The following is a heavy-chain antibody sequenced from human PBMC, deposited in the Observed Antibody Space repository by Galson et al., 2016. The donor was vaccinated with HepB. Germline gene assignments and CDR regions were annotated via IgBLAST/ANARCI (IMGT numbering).Heavy chain of an antibody. CDR1: GDSISRDTW. V-gene: IGHV4-4*02. D-gene: IGHD4-23*01. J-gene: IGHJ4*02. CDR3: VGGKLASGWPY. CDR2: IYHTGST. Sequence: LTCAVSGDSISRDTWWSWVRPPPGKGLEWIGEIYHTGSTNYNPSLKNRVTISLDKSRNQFSLRLTSVTAAGTAVYYCVGGKLASGWPYWGQGNLVRVSS.